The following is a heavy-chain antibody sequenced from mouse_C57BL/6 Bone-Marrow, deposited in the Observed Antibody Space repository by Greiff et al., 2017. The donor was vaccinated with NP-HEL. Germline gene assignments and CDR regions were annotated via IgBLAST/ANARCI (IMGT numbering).Heavy chain of an antibody. J-gene: IGHJ2*01. CDR3: AREGGNYGY. V-gene: IGHV5-4*01. D-gene: IGHD2-1*01. CDR2: ISDGGSYT. Sequence: DVQLVESGGGLVKPGGSLKLSCAASGFTFSSYAMSWVRQTPEKRLEWVATISDGGSYTYYPDNVKGRFTISRDNAKNNLYLQMSHLKSEDTAMYYCAREGGNYGYWGQGTTLAVSS. CDR1: GFTFSSYA.